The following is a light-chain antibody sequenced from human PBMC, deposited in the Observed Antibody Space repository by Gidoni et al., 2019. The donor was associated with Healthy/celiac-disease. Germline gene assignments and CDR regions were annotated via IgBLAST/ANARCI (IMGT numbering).Light chain of an antibody. J-gene: IGKJ4*01. CDR1: QGISSY. Sequence: DIQLTQSPSFLSASVGDRVTITCRASQGISSYLAWYQQKPGKAPKLLIYAASTLQSGVPSRFSGSGSGTEFTLTISSLQPEDFATYYCQQLNSYLALTFGRGTKVEIK. V-gene: IGKV1-9*01. CDR2: AAS. CDR3: QQLNSYLALT.